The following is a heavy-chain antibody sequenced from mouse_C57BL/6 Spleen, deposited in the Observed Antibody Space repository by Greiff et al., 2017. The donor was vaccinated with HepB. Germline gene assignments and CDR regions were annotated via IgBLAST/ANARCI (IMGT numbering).Heavy chain of an antibody. CDR3: ARGYYDYSWFAY. Sequence: EVQVVESGPELVKPGASVKMSCKASGYTFTDYNMHWVKQSHGKSLEWIGYINPNNGGTSYNQKFKGKATLTVNKSTSTAYMELRSLTSEDSAVYYCARGYYDYSWFAYWGQGTLVTVSA. D-gene: IGHD2-4*01. CDR1: GYTFTDYN. J-gene: IGHJ3*01. CDR2: INPNNGGT. V-gene: IGHV1-22*01.